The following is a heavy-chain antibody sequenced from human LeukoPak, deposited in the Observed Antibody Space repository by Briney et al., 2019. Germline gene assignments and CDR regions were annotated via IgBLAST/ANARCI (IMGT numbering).Heavy chain of an antibody. V-gene: IGHV4-39*01. J-gene: IGHJ5*02. CDR3: ARLGAYCSSTSCPGGWFDP. Sequence: SETLSLTCTVSGVSISSSSYYWGWIRQPPGKGLEWIGSIYYSGSTHYNPSLKTRVTISVDTSKNQFYLKLSPVTAADTAVYYCARLGAYCSSTSCPGGWFDPWGQGTLVTVSS. D-gene: IGHD2-2*01. CDR1: GVSISSSSYY. CDR2: IYYSGST.